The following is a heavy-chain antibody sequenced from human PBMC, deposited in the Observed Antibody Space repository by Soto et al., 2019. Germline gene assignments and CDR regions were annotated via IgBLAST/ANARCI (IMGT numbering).Heavy chain of an antibody. CDR3: AREGGYSYGYVRYFDY. Sequence: PSETLSLTCTVSGGSISSGVYYWSWIRHHPGKGLEWIGYIYYSGITYYNPSLKSRVTISVDTSKNQFSLKLSSVTAADTAVYYCAREGGYSYGYVRYFDYWGQGTLVTVSS. V-gene: IGHV4-31*03. D-gene: IGHD5-18*01. J-gene: IGHJ4*02. CDR1: GGSISSGVYY. CDR2: IYYSGIT.